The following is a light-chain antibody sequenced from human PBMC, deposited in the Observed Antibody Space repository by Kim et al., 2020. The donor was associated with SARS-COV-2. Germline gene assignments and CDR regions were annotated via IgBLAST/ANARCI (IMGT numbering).Light chain of an antibody. Sequence: IVMTQTPRSLSVTPGQPASIACKSSQSLLHSDGETYLYWYLQKPGQSPQLLIYKVSSRFSGVPDRFSGSGSGTDFTLKIRRVEAEDVGVYYCMQGIHLPLTFGGGTKVDIK. CDR1: QSLLHSDGETY. J-gene: IGKJ4*01. CDR2: KVS. CDR3: MQGIHLPLT. V-gene: IGKV2-29*02.